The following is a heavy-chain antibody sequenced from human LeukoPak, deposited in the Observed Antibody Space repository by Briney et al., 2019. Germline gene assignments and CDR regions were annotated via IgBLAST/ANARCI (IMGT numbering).Heavy chain of an antibody. CDR1: GFTVSSSC. CDR2: IYSSGST. J-gene: IGHJ4*02. V-gene: IGHV3-53*01. Sequence: GGSLRLSCAASGFTVSSSCMSWVRQAPGRGLEWVSIIYSSGSTFYADSVKGRFAISRDNSKNTLYLQMNSLRAEDTAVYYCAKGAHKYYYDSSGSNWGQGTLVTVSS. D-gene: IGHD3-22*01. CDR3: AKGAHKYYYDSSGSN.